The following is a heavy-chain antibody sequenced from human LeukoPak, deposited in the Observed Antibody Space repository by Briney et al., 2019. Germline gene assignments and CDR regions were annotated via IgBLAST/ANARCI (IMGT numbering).Heavy chain of an antibody. V-gene: IGHV5-10-1*01. CDR1: GYSFTSYW. J-gene: IGHJ4*02. CDR2: IDPSDSYT. D-gene: IGHD3-10*01. Sequence: GESLRISCKGSGYSFTSYWIGWVRQMPGKGLEWMGRIDPSDSYTNYSPSFQGHVTISADKSISTAYLQWNSLKASDTAMYYCARHYYASGSPPSHFDFWGQGTLVTVSS. CDR3: ARHYYASGSPPSHFDF.